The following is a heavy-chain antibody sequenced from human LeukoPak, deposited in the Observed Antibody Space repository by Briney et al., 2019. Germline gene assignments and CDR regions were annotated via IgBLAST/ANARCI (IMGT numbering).Heavy chain of an antibody. V-gene: IGHV4-59*01. J-gene: IGHJ6*03. CDR2: IYYSGYT. CDR3: ARIVDDFYYYMDV. D-gene: IGHD1-26*01. CDR1: GGPISSYY. Sequence: SETLSLTCTVSGGPISSYYWSWVRQPPGKGLEWIGYIYYSGYTNYNPSLESRITISVDTTENHLSLKLSSVTAADTAMYYCARIVDDFYYYMDVWGKGTTVTVSS.